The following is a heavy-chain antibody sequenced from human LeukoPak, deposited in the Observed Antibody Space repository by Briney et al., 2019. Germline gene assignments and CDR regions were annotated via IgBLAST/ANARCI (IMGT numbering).Heavy chain of an antibody. V-gene: IGHV4-4*02. CDR2: IYHSGST. CDR1: GGSISSSNW. D-gene: IGHD3-10*01. CDR3: AGVPSASLGELPDY. J-gene: IGHJ4*02. Sequence: PSETLSLTCAVSGGSISSSNWWSWVRQPPGKGLEWIGEIYHSGSTNYNPSLKSRVTISVDKSKNQFSLKLSSVTAADTAVYYCAGVPSASLGELPDYWGQGTLVTVSS.